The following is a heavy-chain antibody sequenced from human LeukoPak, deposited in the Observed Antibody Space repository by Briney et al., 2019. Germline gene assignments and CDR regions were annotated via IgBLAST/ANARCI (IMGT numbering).Heavy chain of an antibody. Sequence: KTSETLSLTCTVSGGSFSSHNYYWNWIRQPAGKGLEWIGRVYSSGSTNYNPSLKSRVIMSLDPSKNQFSLKLSSVTAADTAVYYCARGDFDYWGQGTLVTVSS. CDR1: GGSFSSHNYY. CDR2: VYSSGST. CDR3: ARGDFDY. J-gene: IGHJ4*02. V-gene: IGHV4-61*02.